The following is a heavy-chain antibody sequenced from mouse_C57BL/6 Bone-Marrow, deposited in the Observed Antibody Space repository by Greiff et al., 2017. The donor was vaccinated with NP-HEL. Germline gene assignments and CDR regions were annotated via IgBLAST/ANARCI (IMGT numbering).Heavy chain of an antibody. Sequence: EVKLVESGGGLVQPGGSLKLSCAASGFTFSDYGMHWVRQAPEKGLEWVAYISSGSSTLSYADTVKGRFTISRDHAKNPLFLQMTHLRSEDTAMYDCAMSLGMRVSMDYWGQGTAVTVSS. CDR1: GFTFSDYG. J-gene: IGHJ4*01. D-gene: IGHD4-1*01. CDR3: AMSLGMRVSMDY. CDR2: ISSGSSTL. V-gene: IGHV5-17*01.